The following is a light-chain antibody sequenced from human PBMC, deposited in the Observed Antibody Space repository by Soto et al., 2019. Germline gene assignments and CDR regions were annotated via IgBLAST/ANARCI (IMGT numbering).Light chain of an antibody. Sequence: DVVLTQTPLSSPATVGRPASISCRSIHSLDHNDGHTHLRWLHQTPGQPPRLLIYKISIRFSGVPDRFSGSGAGTDFTLNISSVESEDVGVYYCLQGSKFPLTFGQGTKVEIK. V-gene: IGKV2-24*01. CDR1: HSLDHNDGHTH. CDR2: KIS. J-gene: IGKJ1*01. CDR3: LQGSKFPLT.